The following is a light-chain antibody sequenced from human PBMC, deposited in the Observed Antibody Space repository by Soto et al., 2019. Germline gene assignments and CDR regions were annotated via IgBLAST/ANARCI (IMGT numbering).Light chain of an antibody. CDR2: DVT. CDR3: CSFAGDYTYV. V-gene: IGLV2-11*01. CDR1: SRDVGGYNY. J-gene: IGLJ1*01. Sequence: QSALTQPRSVSGSPGQSVTISCTGTSRDVGGYNYVSWYQQHPGKAPKPLIYDVTKRPSGVPDRFSGSKSGNTASLTISGLQAEDEADYYCCSFAGDYTYVFEAGTKVTAL.